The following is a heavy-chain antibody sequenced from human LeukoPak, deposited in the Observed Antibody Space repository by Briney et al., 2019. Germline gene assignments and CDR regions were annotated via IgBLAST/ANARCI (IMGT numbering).Heavy chain of an antibody. V-gene: IGHV1-8*01. CDR3: PMSSPAGYNLVGAFDT. D-gene: IGHD5-24*01. J-gene: IGHJ3*02. CDR2: MNPTSGNT. Sequence: VASVKVSCMASGYTFVNYDINWVRQATGQGLEWMGWMNPTSGNTGYAQKLQGRVSMTRDTSISTAYMELSSLTCEDTAVYYCPMSSPAGYNLVGAFDTWGQGTKVTVSS. CDR1: GYTFVNYD.